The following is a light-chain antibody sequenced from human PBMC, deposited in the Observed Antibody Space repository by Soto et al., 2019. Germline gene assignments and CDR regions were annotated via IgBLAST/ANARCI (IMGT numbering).Light chain of an antibody. CDR2: DDD. J-gene: IGLJ1*01. CDR1: SSNIGGNP. Sequence: QSVMTQPPSVSAAPGQRVTISCSGSSSNIGGNPVSWYQQLPGTAPKLLIYDDDNRPSGIPDRFSGSKSGTSATLGITGFQTGDEADYYCGSWDSSLGAYVFGTGTKLTVL. CDR3: GSWDSSLGAYV. V-gene: IGLV1-51*01.